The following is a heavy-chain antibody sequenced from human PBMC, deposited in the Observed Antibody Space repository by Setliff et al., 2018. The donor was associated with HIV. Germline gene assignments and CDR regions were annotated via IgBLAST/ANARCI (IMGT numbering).Heavy chain of an antibody. J-gene: IGHJ6*02. Sequence: SETLSLPCNVSGFSINSVRTYWGWSRQSPGTGLEWFGTVDYSGRTYYHPSLKSRVTISIDTSKNQFSLTLNSVTAADSAFYYCARHRTDYSDSGGYYYGGVNYGLDVWGQGTTVNVSS. CDR2: VDYSGRT. V-gene: IGHV4-39*01. D-gene: IGHD3-22*01. CDR1: GFSINSVRTY. CDR3: ARHRTDYSDSGGYYYGGVNYGLDV.